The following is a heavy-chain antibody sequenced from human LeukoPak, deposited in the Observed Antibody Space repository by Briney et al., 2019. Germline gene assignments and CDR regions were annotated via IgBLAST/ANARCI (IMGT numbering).Heavy chain of an antibody. CDR1: GFTFDDYA. CDR2: ISWNSGSI. Sequence: GRSLRLSCAASGFTFDDYAMHWVRQAPGKGLEWVSGISWNSGSIGYADSVKGRFTISRDNAKNSLYLQMNSLRAEDTALYYCARGYDSHYWGQGTLVTVSS. J-gene: IGHJ4*02. D-gene: IGHD3-22*01. V-gene: IGHV3-9*01. CDR3: ARGYDSHY.